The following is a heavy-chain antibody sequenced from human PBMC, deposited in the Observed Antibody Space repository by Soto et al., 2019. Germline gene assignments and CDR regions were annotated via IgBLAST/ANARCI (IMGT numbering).Heavy chain of an antibody. V-gene: IGHV3-23*01. CDR2: ISGSGAGT. Sequence: GGSLRLSCAASGFTFSNYAMSWVRQAPGKGLEWVSAISGSGAGTYHADSVKGRFTISRDNSKNTMYLQMNSLRAEDTAVYYCAKELLPSVYWGQGTLVTVSS. D-gene: IGHD2-15*01. CDR3: AKELLPSVY. J-gene: IGHJ4*02. CDR1: GFTFSNYA.